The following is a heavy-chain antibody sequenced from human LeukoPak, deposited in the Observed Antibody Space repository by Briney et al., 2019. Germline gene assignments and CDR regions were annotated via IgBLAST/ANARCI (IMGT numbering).Heavy chain of an antibody. D-gene: IGHD2-21*02. CDR3: TIDNGHCHITDGFGYYYYYMAA. CDR2: IKSKSDAETV. V-gene: IGHV3-15*01. Sequence: GGSRRLSCAVSGITFSDAWLSWVRQPPGKGLEWIGRIKSKSDAETVDLAAPVSGRFGISRDDAANTVYLQMRSLEAEDTGTYFCTIDNGHCHITDGFGYYYYYMAAWGRGTTVTVS. J-gene: IGHJ6*03. CDR1: GITFSDAW.